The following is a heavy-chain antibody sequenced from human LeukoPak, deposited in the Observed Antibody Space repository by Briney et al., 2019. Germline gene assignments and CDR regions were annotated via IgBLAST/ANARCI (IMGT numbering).Heavy chain of an antibody. CDR2: IYTSGST. V-gene: IGHV4-4*07. CDR3: AREWFEASSFYYYYYMDV. Sequence: PSETLSLTCTVSGGSISSYYWSWIRQPAGKGLEWIGRIYTSGSTNYNPSLKSRVTMSVDTSKNQFSLKLSSVTAADTAVYYCAREWFEASSFYYYYYMDVWGKGTTVTISS. CDR1: GGSISSYY. J-gene: IGHJ6*03. D-gene: IGHD3-10*01.